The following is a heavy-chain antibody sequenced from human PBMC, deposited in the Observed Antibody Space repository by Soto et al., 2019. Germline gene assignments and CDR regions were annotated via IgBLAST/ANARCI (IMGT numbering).Heavy chain of an antibody. D-gene: IGHD2-8*01. Sequence: QVQLVQSGAEVKTPGSSLKVSCKVSGSRFSNYVISWVRQAPGHGLEWLGRIIPIFNSTKYAQSFQGRVTITADKFTSTASLELSSLRSDYTAVYYCAREGRGKKDGYNVLVSLGDWGQGTLVTVSS. CDR2: IIPIFNST. CDR3: AREGRGKKDGYNVLVSLGD. V-gene: IGHV1-69*06. J-gene: IGHJ4*02. CDR1: GSRFSNYV.